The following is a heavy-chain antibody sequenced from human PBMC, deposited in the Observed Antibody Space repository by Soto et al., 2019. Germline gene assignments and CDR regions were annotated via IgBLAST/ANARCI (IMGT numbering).Heavy chain of an antibody. CDR2: IDPRDSYT. CDR1: GYTFTTFW. Sequence: GESLKISCTGFGYTFTTFWISWVRQMPGRGLEWVGRIDPRDSYTNYSPSFQGHVTISGDKSISTVYLQWASLKASDTAMYYCARLYCSSSTCDSWFDPWGQGTLVTVSS. V-gene: IGHV5-10-1*01. J-gene: IGHJ5*02. D-gene: IGHD2-2*01. CDR3: ARLYCSSSTCDSWFDP.